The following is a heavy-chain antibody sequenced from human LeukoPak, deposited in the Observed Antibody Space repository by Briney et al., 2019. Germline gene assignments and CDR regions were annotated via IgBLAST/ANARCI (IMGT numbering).Heavy chain of an antibody. V-gene: IGHV4-34*01. Sequence: SETLSLTCAVYGGSFSGYSWSWIRQPPGKGLEWIGEINNSGSTNYNPSLKSRVTISVDTSKNQFSPKLGSVTAADAAVYYCARGRITMVRGGYYYYYMDVWGKGTTVTVSS. CDR2: INNSGST. J-gene: IGHJ6*03. D-gene: IGHD3-10*01. CDR3: ARGRITMVRGGYYYYYMDV. CDR1: GGSFSGYS.